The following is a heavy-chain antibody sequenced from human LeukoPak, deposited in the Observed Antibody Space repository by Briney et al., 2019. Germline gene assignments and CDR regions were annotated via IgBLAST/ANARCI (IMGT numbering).Heavy chain of an antibody. V-gene: IGHV1-2*02. J-gene: IGHJ4*02. Sequence: WASVKVSCKASGYTFTGYYMHWVRQAPGQGLEWMGWINPNSGGTNYAQKFQGRVTMTRDTSISTAYMELSRLRSDDTAVYYCARVKGVRGVIPPLLDYWGQGTLVTVSS. CDR3: ARVKGVRGVIPPLLDY. D-gene: IGHD3-10*01. CDR1: GYTFTGYY. CDR2: INPNSGGT.